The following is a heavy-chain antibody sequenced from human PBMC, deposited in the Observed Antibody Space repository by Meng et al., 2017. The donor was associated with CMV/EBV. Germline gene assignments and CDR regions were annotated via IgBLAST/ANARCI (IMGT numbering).Heavy chain of an antibody. D-gene: IGHD6-13*01. CDR1: GFTVSSNY. Sequence: GGSLRLSCAASGFTVSSNYMSWVRQAPGKGLEWVSVIYSGGSTYYADSVKGRFTISRDNSKNTLYLQMNSLRAEDTAVYYCARSLAYSSSWWMNWFDPWGQGTLVTVSS. J-gene: IGHJ5*02. CDR2: IYSGGST. CDR3: ARSLAYSSSWWMNWFDP. V-gene: IGHV3-53*01.